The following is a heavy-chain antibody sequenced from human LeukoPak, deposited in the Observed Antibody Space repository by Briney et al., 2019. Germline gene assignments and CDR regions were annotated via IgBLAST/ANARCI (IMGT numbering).Heavy chain of an antibody. D-gene: IGHD4-17*01. CDR2: IYRDGDT. J-gene: IGHJ4*02. Sequence: GGSLRLSCAASGFTVSSNYMSWVRQAPGKGLEWVSVIYRDGDTDYADSVKGRFTISRDNSKNTLYLQMNSLRAEETAVYYCARGRPGYGDYDYWGQGTLVTVSS. V-gene: IGHV3-53*01. CDR3: ARGRPGYGDYDY. CDR1: GFTVSSNY.